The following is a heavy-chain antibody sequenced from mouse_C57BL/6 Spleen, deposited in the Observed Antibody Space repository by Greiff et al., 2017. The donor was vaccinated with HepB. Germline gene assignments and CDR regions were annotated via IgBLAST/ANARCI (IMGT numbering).Heavy chain of an antibody. CDR3: ARQLLSYYAMDY. Sequence: EVKLVESGGGLVKPGGSLKLSCAASGFTFSSYTMSWVRQTPEKRLEWVATISGGGGNTYYPDSVKGRFTISRDNAKNTLYLQMSSLRSEDTALYYCARQLLSYYAMDYWGQGTSVTVSS. CDR1: GFTFSSYT. V-gene: IGHV5-9*01. CDR2: ISGGGGNT. D-gene: IGHD2-1*01. J-gene: IGHJ4*01.